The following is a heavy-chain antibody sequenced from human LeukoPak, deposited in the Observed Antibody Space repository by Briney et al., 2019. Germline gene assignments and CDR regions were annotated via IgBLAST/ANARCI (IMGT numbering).Heavy chain of an antibody. CDR3: ARDLWDYGDNGYY. J-gene: IGHJ4*02. Sequence: GGSLRLSCAASGFTFSSYSMNCVRQAPGKGLEWVSSISSSSSYIYYADSVKGRFTISRDNAKNSLYLQMNSLRAEDTAVYYCARDLWDYGDNGYYWGQGTLVTVSS. CDR2: ISSSSSYI. V-gene: IGHV3-21*01. CDR1: GFTFSSYS. D-gene: IGHD4-23*01.